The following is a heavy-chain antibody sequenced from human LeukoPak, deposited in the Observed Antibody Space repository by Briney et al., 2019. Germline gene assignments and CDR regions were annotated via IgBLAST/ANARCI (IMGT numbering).Heavy chain of an antibody. CDR3: ARRAGAYSHPYDY. J-gene: IGHJ4*02. Sequence: SETLSLTCAVCGGSFSGYYWSWIRQPPGKGLEWIGEINHSGSTNYNPSLKSRVTISVDTSKNQFSLKLSSVTAADTAVYYCARRAGAYSHPYDYWGQGTLVTVSS. CDR2: INHSGST. D-gene: IGHD4/OR15-4a*01. V-gene: IGHV4-34*01. CDR1: GGSFSGYY.